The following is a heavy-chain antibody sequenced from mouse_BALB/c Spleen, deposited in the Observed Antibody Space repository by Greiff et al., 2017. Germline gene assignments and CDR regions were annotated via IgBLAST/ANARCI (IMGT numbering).Heavy chain of an antibody. CDR1: GYAFSSYW. CDR2: IYPGDGGT. J-gene: IGHJ3*01. D-gene: IGHD2-14*01. V-gene: IGHV1-80*01. Sequence: QVQLQQSGAELVRPGSSVKISCKASGYAFSSYWMNWVKQRPGQGLEWIGQIYPGDGGTNYNGKFKGKATLTADKSSSTAYMQLSSLTSEDSAVYFCAREAEVRRGPWFAYWGQGTLVTVSA. CDR3: AREAEVRRGPWFAY.